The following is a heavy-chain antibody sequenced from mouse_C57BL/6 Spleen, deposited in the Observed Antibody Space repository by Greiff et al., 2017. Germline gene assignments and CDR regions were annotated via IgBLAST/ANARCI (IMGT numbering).Heavy chain of an antibody. V-gene: IGHV1-54*01. CDR2: INPGSGGT. J-gene: IGHJ4*01. CDR1: GYAFTNYL. Sequence: QVHVKQSGAELVRPGTSVKVSCKASGYAFTNYLIEWVKQRPGQGLEWIGVINPGSGGTNYNEKFKGKATLTADKSSSTAYMQLSSLTSEDSAVYFCARGRDYDDAMDYWGQGTSVTVSS. D-gene: IGHD2-4*01. CDR3: ARGRDYDDAMDY.